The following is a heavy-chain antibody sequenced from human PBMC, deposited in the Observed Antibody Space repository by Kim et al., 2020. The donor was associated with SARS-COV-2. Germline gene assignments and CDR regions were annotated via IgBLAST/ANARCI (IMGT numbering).Heavy chain of an antibody. V-gene: IGHV4-4*07. J-gene: IGHJ4*01. CDR2: IHASGRT. D-gene: IGHD6-19*01. CDR1: GGSFSSYH. CDR3: ARQVPGADRRFDY. Sequence: SETLSLICTVAGGSFSSYHWSWIRQSAGKGLEWIGRIHASGRTNYNPSLKSRLTMSVDTSKHQMSLKISSVTAADTDMYYCARQVPGADRRFDYWGQGILVTVSS.